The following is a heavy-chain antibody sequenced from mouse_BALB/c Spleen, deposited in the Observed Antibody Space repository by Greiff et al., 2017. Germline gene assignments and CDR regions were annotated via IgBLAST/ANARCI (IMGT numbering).Heavy chain of an antibody. Sequence: EVKLVESGGDLVKPGGSLKLSCAASGFTFSSYGMSWVRQTPDKRLEWVATISSGGSYTYYPDSVKGRFTISRDNAKNTLYLQMSSLKSEDTAMYYCARQGGQDYFDYWGQGTTLTVSS. J-gene: IGHJ2*01. D-gene: IGHD3-2*02. V-gene: IGHV5-6*01. CDR2: ISSGGSYT. CDR1: GFTFSSYG. CDR3: ARQGGQDYFDY.